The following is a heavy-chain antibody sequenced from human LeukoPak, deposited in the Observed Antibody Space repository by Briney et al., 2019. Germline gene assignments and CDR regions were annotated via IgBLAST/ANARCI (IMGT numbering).Heavy chain of an antibody. D-gene: IGHD3-22*01. V-gene: IGHV4-34*01. CDR2: INHSGST. J-gene: IGHJ4*02. CDR3: ARDLWNFYDSSGYYRDFDY. CDR1: GGSFSGYY. Sequence: SETLSLTCAVYGGSFSGYYWSWIRQPPGKGLEWIGEINHSGSTNYNPSLKSRVTISVDTSKNQFSLKLSSVTAADTAVYYCARDLWNFYDSSGYYRDFDYWGQGTLVTVSS.